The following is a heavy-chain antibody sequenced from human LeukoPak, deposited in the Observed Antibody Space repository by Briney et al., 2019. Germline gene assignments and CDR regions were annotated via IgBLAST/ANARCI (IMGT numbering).Heavy chain of an antibody. J-gene: IGHJ6*04. CDR3: ASGKKWNFFYGLDA. CDR2: IIPIFDTT. D-gene: IGHD1-7*01. CDR1: GDTFRSYS. V-gene: IGHV1-69*13. Sequence: SVKVSCKASGDTFRSYSFNWVRQAPGQGLEWMGGIIPIFDTTYYAQKFQGRVTITADESTSTAYMELSSLRYEDTAVYYCASGKKWNFFYGLDAGGRGTPATVSS.